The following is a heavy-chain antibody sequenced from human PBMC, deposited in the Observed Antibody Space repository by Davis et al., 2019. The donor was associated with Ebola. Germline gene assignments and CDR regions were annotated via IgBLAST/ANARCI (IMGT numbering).Heavy chain of an antibody. CDR3: ASRYYYDSSGYWWRGYYYGMDV. CDR1: GFTFSSYE. V-gene: IGHV3-48*03. Sequence: GESLKISCAASGFTFSSYEMNWVRQAPGKGLEWVSYISSSGSTIYYADSVKGRFTISRDNAKNSLYLQMNSLRAEDTAVYYCASRYYYDSSGYWWRGYYYGMDVWGQGTTVTVSS. CDR2: ISSSGSTI. D-gene: IGHD3-22*01. J-gene: IGHJ6*02.